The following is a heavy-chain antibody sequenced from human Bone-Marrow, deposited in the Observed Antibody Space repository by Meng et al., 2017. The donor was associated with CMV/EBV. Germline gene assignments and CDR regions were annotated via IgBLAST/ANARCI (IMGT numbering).Heavy chain of an antibody. J-gene: IGHJ4*02. CDR3: ARGYSSSSRFLFNY. CDR2: IYSGGST. Sequence: GGSLRLSCAASGFAVSSNYMSWVRQAPGKGLEWVSVIYSGGSTYYADSVKGRFTMSRDNSKNTLYLQMNSLRAEDTAVYYCARGYSSSSRFLFNYWGQGTLVTVSS. CDR1: GFAVSSNY. D-gene: IGHD6-6*01. V-gene: IGHV3-53*01.